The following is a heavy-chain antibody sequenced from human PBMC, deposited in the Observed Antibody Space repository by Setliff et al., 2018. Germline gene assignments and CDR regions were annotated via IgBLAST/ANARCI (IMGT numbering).Heavy chain of an antibody. CDR3: ARQPYSTTYYYYYYYMDV. Sequence: SETLSVTCTVSNGSISSGNYFWGWIRQPPGKGLEWMGSIFYTGSTYYSPSLKSRVTMSIDTSKNQFSLNLNSVTAADTAVYYCARQPYSTTYYYYYYYMDVWGKGTTVTVS. CDR1: NGSISSGNYF. CDR2: IFYTGST. V-gene: IGHV4-39*01. D-gene: IGHD6-13*01. J-gene: IGHJ6*03.